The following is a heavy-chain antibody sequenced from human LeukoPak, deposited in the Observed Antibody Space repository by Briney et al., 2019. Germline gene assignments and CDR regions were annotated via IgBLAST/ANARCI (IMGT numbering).Heavy chain of an antibody. J-gene: IGHJ4*02. Sequence: ASVNVSCTSSGYTFSFYYMHWVRQAPGQGLEWMGWINPNSGGTKYAQKFQGRVTMTRDTSISTAYMELSRLRSDDTAVYYCATEVTDWGQGTMVTVSS. CDR2: INPNSGGT. V-gene: IGHV1-2*02. CDR1: GYTFSFYY. D-gene: IGHD5-18*01. CDR3: ATEVTD.